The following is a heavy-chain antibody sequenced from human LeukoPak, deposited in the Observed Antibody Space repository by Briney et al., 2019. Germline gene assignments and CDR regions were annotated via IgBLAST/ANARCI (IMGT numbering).Heavy chain of an antibody. J-gene: IGHJ4*02. D-gene: IGHD6-19*01. V-gene: IGHV3-30*02. CDR3: AKDMSGWTYFDY. CDR1: GFTFSSDG. CDR2: IRYDGSNE. Sequence: GGSLRLSCAASGFTFSSDGMHWVRQAPGKGLEWVAFIRYDGSNECYADSVEGRFTISRDNSKNTLYLQMNSLRAEDTAVYYCAKDMSGWTYFDYWGQGTLVTVSS.